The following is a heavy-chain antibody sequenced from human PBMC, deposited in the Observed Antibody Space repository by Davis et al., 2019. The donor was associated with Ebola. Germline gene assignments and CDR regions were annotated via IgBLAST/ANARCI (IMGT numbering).Heavy chain of an antibody. Sequence: GSLRLSCAVYGGSFSGYYWSWIRQPPGKGLEWIGEINHSGSTIYNPSLRGRVTISIDTSKNQFSLEVRSVTAADTAFYYCVRGSDAYKTGYWGQGTLVTVSS. CDR1: GGSFSGYY. CDR2: INHSGST. J-gene: IGHJ4*02. D-gene: IGHD5-24*01. CDR3: VRGSDAYKTGY. V-gene: IGHV4-34*01.